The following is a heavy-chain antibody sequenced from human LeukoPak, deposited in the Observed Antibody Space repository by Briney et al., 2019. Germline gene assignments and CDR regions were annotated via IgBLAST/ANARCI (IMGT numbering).Heavy chain of an antibody. CDR1: GFTFFGND. V-gene: IGHV3-23*01. CDR2: ISGGGGST. D-gene: IGHD5-12*01. CDR3: AKVPTYSGYEYPPYYFDY. Sequence: GGSLRLSCAASGFTFFGNDMSWVRQAPGKGLEWVSGISGGGGSTYYADSVKGRFTISRDNSKNTLYLQMNSLRAEDTAIYYCAKVPTYSGYEYPPYYFDYWGQGTLVTVSS. J-gene: IGHJ4*02.